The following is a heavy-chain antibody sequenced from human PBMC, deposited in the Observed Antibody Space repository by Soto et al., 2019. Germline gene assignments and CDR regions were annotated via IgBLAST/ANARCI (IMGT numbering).Heavy chain of an antibody. CDR1: GFTFSSYS. CDR3: ARDRSGWEIATFDY. CDR2: ISSSSSYI. D-gene: IGHD6-19*01. J-gene: IGHJ4*02. V-gene: IGHV3-21*01. Sequence: GGSLRLSCAASGFTFSSYSMNWVRQAPGKGLEWVSSISSSSSYIYYADSVKGRFTISRDNAKNSLYLQMNSLRAEDTAVYYCARDRSGWEIATFDYWGQGTLVTVSS.